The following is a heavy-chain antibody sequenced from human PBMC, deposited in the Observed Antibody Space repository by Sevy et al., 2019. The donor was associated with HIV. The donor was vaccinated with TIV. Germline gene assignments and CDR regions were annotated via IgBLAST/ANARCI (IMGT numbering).Heavy chain of an antibody. J-gene: IGHJ4*02. D-gene: IGHD1-1*01. Sequence: TLSLTCAISGDGVSSRGTVWNWIRQSPSRGLEWLGRTYYRSKWWNNYALSVKSRISINPDTSKNQVSLHLNSVTPDDTAVYYCARDGGANWDGRPSRTVFDYWGQGTLVTVSS. CDR1: GDGVSSRGTV. V-gene: IGHV6-1*01. CDR2: TYYRSKWWN. CDR3: ARDGGANWDGRPSRTVFDY.